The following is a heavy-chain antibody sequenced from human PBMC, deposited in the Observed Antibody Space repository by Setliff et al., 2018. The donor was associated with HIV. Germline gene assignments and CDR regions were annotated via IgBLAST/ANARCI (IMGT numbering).Heavy chain of an antibody. CDR1: ESTFYA. V-gene: IGHV3-30*04. Sequence: SLRLSCEASESTFYAMHWVRQAPGKGLEWLAVISYDGTSKYYADSVKGRFTISRDNSKNTVYLQMNSLRAEDTAEYYCAKELAASGLGYFDSWGRGILVTVSS. J-gene: IGHJ4*02. CDR2: ISYDGTSK. CDR3: AKELAASGLGYFDS. D-gene: IGHD3-22*01.